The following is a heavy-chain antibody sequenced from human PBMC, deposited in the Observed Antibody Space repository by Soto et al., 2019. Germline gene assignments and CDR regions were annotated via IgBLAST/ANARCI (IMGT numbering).Heavy chain of an antibody. J-gene: IGHJ6*02. D-gene: IGHD2-15*01. CDR3: TRAEQYCSGGSCSNVFYYGMDV. CDR2: IRSKANSYAT. Sequence: GSLRLSCAASGFTFSGSAMHWVRQASGKGLEWVGRIRSKANSYATAYAASVKGRFTISRDDSKNTAYLQMNSLKTEDTAVYYCTRAEQYCSGGSCSNVFYYGMDVWGQGTTVTVSS. CDR1: GFTFSGSA. V-gene: IGHV3-73*01.